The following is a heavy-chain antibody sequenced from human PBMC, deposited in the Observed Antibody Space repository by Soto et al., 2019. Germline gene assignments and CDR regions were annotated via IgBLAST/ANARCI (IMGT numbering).Heavy chain of an antibody. J-gene: IGHJ4*02. D-gene: IGHD3-10*01. Sequence: ASVKVSCKASGCTFSGYTTSWVRQAPGQGLEWMGWISAYNGNTNYAQKLQGRVTMTTDTSTSTAYMELRSLRSDDTAVYYCARDRSYYSGYWGQGTLVTVSS. CDR3: ARDRSYYSGY. CDR2: ISAYNGNT. CDR1: GCTFSGYT. V-gene: IGHV1-18*01.